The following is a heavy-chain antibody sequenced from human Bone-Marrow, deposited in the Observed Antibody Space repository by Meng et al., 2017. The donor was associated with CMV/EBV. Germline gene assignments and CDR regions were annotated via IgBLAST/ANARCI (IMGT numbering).Heavy chain of an antibody. J-gene: IGHJ4*02. CDR3: ARARTLRSLEPLLCHFDS. CDR1: GFSFSDYY. CDR2: ISNRGSSI. V-gene: IGHV3-11*01. D-gene: IGHD3-3*01. Sequence: GGSLRLSCAASGFSFSDYYMSWIRQAPGKGLEWVSDISNRGSSIYYADSVKGRFTISRDNAKDSLYLQMNSLRAEDTAVYYCARARTLRSLEPLLCHFDSWGQGTLVTVSS.